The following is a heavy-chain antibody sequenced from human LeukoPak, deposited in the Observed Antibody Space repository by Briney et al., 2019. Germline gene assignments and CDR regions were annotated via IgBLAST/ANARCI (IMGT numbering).Heavy chain of an antibody. CDR3: AKGVVGVTAMNYFDY. CDR2: ITGSGTST. J-gene: IGHJ4*02. V-gene: IGHV3-23*01. D-gene: IGHD2-21*02. CDR1: GFTFSTYA. Sequence: GGSLRLSCAASGFTFSTYAMTWVRQAPGKGLDWVSPITGSGTSTHYADSVKGRFTISRDSSKNTLYLQMNSLRAEDTAVYYCAKGVVGVTAMNYFDYWGQGTLVTVSS.